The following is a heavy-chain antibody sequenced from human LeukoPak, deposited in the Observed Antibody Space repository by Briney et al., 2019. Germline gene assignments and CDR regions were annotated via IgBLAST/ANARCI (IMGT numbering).Heavy chain of an antibody. CDR2: ISSEGGST. J-gene: IGHJ4*02. Sequence: GGSLRLSCTASGFTFSNYVMHWVRQAPGKGLQFVSAISSEGGSTYYADSVKGRFTISRDNSKNTVYLQMGSLRVEDMAVYYCARRYCTSTSCSPLDYWGQGTLVTVSS. CDR1: GFTFSNYV. CDR3: ARRYCTSTSCSPLDY. V-gene: IGHV3-64*02. D-gene: IGHD2-2*01.